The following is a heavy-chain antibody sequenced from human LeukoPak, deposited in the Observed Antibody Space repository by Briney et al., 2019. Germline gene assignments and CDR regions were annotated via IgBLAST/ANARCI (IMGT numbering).Heavy chain of an antibody. CDR2: IYYSGST. V-gene: IGHV4-39*07. CDR3: ARDFRAARPTV. J-gene: IGHJ4*02. Sequence: SETLSLTCTVSGGSISSSSYYWGWIRQPPGKGLEWIGSIYYSGSTYYNPSLKSRVTISVDTSKNQFSLKLSSVTAADTAVYYCARDFRAARPTVWGQGTMVTVSS. D-gene: IGHD6-6*01. CDR1: GGSISSSSYY.